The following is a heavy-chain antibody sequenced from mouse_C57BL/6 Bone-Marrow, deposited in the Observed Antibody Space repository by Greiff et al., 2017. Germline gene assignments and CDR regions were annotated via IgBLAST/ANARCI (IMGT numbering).Heavy chain of an antibody. CDR1: GFTFSSYA. J-gene: IGHJ3*01. CDR3: ARGGPYGNSFAY. CDR2: ISDGGSYT. D-gene: IGHD2-1*01. V-gene: IGHV5-4*03. Sequence: EVMLVESGGGLVKPGGSLKLSCAASGFTFSSYAMSWVRQTPEKRLEWVATISDGGSYTYYPDNVKGRFTISRDNAKNNLYLQMSHLKSEDTAMYYCARGGPYGNSFAYWGQGTLVTVSA.